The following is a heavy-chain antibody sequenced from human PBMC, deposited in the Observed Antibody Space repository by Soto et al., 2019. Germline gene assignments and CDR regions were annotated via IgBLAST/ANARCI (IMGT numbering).Heavy chain of an antibody. CDR3: ARLYGKWFGDYNYYYYGMDV. CDR1: GGSISSGGYY. J-gene: IGHJ6*02. CDR2: IYYSGST. V-gene: IGHV4-31*03. Sequence: SETLSLTCTVSGGSISSGGYYWSWIRQHPGKGLEWIGYIYYSGSTYYNPSLKSRVTISVDTSKNQISLKLSSVTAADTAVYYWARLYGKWFGDYNYYYYGMDVWGQGTTVTVSS. D-gene: IGHD3-10*01.